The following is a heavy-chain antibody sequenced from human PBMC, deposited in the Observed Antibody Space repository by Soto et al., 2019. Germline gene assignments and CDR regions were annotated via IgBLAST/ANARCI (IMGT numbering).Heavy chain of an antibody. CDR3: AKDQESYETLPFDY. J-gene: IGHJ4*02. Sequence: GGSLRLSCAASGFTFSSYAMSWVRQAPGKGLEWVSAISGSGGSTYYADSVKGRFIISRDNSKNTLYLQMNSLRAEDTAVYYCAKDQESYETLPFDYWGQGTLVTVSS. D-gene: IGHD1-26*01. CDR1: GFTFSSYA. CDR2: ISGSGGST. V-gene: IGHV3-23*01.